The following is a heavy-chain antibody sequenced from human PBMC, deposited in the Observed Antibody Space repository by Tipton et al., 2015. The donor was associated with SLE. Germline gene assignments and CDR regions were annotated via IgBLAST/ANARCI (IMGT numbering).Heavy chain of an antibody. Sequence: LGDHYMDWVRQAPGKGLEWVGRTRNRAYGYTTKYAASVQGRFTISRDNAKNSLFLEMKSLRAGDTALYYCVRESRILLFGVPNSGRAFEIWGQGAMVTVSS. CDR2: TRNRAYGYTT. CDR1: LGDHY. D-gene: IGHD3-3*01. CDR3: VRESRILLFGVPNSGRAFEI. J-gene: IGHJ3*02. V-gene: IGHV3-72*01.